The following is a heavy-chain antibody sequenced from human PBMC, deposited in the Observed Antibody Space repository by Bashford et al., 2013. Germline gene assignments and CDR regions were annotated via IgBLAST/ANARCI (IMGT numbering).Heavy chain of an antibody. D-gene: IGHD1-7*01. V-gene: IGHV3-23*01. CDR2: ISGSGGST. J-gene: IGHJ6*02. CDR3: AKGLRRELFHYYYGMDV. Sequence: VRQAPGKGLEWVSAISGSGGSTYYADSVKGRLTISRDNSKNTLDLQMNSLRAEDTAAYYCAKGLRRELFHYYYGMDVWGQGTTVTVSS.